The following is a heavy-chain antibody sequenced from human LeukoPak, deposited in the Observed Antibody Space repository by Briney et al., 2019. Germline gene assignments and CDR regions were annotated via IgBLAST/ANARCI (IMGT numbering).Heavy chain of an antibody. V-gene: IGHV3-7*01. CDR3: ARESTEERPGC. CDR2: IKQDGSDK. Sequence: GGSLRLSCAASGFTFTKYWMTWVRQAPGKGLEWVGNIKQDGSDKNYMDSVKGRFTISRDNAKNSLYLQMSSLRAEDTAVYYCARESTEERPGCWGQGTLVTVSS. D-gene: IGHD1-1*01. CDR1: GFTFTKYW. J-gene: IGHJ4*02.